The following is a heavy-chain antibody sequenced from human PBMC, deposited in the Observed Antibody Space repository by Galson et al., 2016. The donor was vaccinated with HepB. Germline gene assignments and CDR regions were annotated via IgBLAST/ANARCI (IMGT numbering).Heavy chain of an antibody. J-gene: IGHJ6*02. D-gene: IGHD3-16*01. CDR3: ARERYDYAWGSPYGMDV. CDR1: GGSISSYY. Sequence: SETLSLTCTVSGGSISSYYWNWIRQSPGGGLEWIGYIYYSGTTNYNPSLKSRVTISVDSSKTQFSLKLSSVTAADTAVYYCARERYDYAWGSPYGMDVWGQGTTVIVSS. V-gene: IGHV4-59*13. CDR2: IYYSGTT.